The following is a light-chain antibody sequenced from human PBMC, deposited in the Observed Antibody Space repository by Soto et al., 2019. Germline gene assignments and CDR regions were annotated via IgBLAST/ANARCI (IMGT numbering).Light chain of an antibody. J-gene: IGKJ5*01. CDR1: QVISTS. V-gene: IGKV1-9*01. Sequence: DTQMTQSPSTVSASVGDRVTIICRASQVISTSLAWYQVKPGKAPKLLIYAASTLESGVPSRFSATVSGTEFSLTITSLQPEDFATYYCQQLFDSPITFGQGTRLEIK. CDR3: QQLFDSPIT. CDR2: AAS.